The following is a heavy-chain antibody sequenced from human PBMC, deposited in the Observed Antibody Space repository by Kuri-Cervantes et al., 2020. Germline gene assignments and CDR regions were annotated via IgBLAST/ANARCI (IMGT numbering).Heavy chain of an antibody. CDR3: ARSGHDYGDFLDAFDI. J-gene: IGHJ3*02. D-gene: IGHD4-17*01. CDR2: INHSGST. Sequence: GSLRLSCAVYGGSFSDYYWSWIRQPPGKGLEWIEEINHSGSTNYNPSLKSRVTISVDTSKNQFSLRLSSVTAADTAVYYCARSGHDYGDFLDAFDIWGQGTMVTVSS. V-gene: IGHV4-34*01. CDR1: GGSFSDYY.